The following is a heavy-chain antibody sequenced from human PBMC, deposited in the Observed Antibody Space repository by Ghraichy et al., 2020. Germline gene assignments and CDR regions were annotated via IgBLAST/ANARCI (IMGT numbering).Heavy chain of an antibody. V-gene: IGHV3-30-3*01. CDR3: ARDIKSSSWSYYYYAMDV. D-gene: IGHD6-13*01. CDR2: ISYDGFSK. Sequence: GGSLRLSCAASGFTFSTYSTHWVRQAPGKGLEWVAVISYDGFSKYYADSVTGRFTMSRDNSKNTLYLQMNSLRAEDTAVYYCARDIKSSSWSYYYYAMDVWGQGTTVTVSS. J-gene: IGHJ6*02. CDR1: GFTFSTYS.